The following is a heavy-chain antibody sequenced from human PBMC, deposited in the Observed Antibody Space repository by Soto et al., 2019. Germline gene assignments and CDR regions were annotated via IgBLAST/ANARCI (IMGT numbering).Heavy chain of an antibody. CDR2: ISGTGGGT. CDR3: AKDRTVYYDFWSGPPSLDV. CDR1: GFTFRTYA. Sequence: GGSLRLSCAASGFTFRTYAMNWVRQAPGKGLEWVSGISGTGGGTYYAGSVKGRFTISRDNSKNTLYLQMNSLRAEDTAVYYCAKDRTVYYDFWSGPPSLDVWGQGTTVTVSS. J-gene: IGHJ6*02. V-gene: IGHV3-23*01. D-gene: IGHD3-3*01.